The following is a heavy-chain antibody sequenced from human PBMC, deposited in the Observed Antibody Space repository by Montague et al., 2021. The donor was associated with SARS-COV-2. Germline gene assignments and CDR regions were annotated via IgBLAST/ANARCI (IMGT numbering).Heavy chain of an antibody. CDR2: ISYDGSNK. Sequence: SLRLSCAASGFTFSSYAMHWVRQAPGKGLEWVAVISYDGSNKYYADSVKGRFTISRDNSKNTLYLQMNSLRAEDTAVYYCARDPDSGGYSSDAFDIWGQGTMVTVSS. CDR3: ARDPDSGGYSSDAFDI. CDR1: GFTFSSYA. V-gene: IGHV3-30-3*01. J-gene: IGHJ3*02. D-gene: IGHD1-26*01.